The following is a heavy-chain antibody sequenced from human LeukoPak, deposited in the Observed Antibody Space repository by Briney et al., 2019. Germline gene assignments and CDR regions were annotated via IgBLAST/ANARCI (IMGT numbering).Heavy chain of an antibody. V-gene: IGHV1-2*02. CDR2: INPNSGGT. J-gene: IGHJ4*02. CDR3: ARDRGYYDSSGYYPLLDY. D-gene: IGHD3-22*01. CDR1: GYTFTGYY. Sequence: ASVKVSCKASGYTFTGYYMHWVRLAPGQGPEWMGWINPNSGGTNYAQKFQGRVTMTRDTSISTAYMELSRLRSDDTAVYYCARDRGYYDSSGYYPLLDYWGQGTLVTVSS.